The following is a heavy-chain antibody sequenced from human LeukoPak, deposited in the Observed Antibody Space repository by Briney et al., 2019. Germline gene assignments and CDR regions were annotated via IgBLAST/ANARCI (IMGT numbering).Heavy chain of an antibody. J-gene: IGHJ5*02. V-gene: IGHV3-23*01. Sequence: GGSLRLSCAASGFTFSSYAMSWVRQAPGKGLEWVSAISGSGGSTYYADSVKGRFTISGDNSKNTLYLQMNSLRAEDTAVYYCAKSSRGPVVVTEIHPWGQGTLVTVSS. D-gene: IGHD2-21*02. CDR1: GFTFSSYA. CDR3: AKSSRGPVVVTEIHP. CDR2: ISGSGGST.